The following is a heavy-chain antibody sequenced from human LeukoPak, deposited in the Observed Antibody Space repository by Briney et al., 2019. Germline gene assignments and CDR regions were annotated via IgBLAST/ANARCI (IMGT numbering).Heavy chain of an antibody. CDR1: GGTFSNYA. CDR3: ARVGHSGPFDY. Sequence: GASVKVSCKASGGTFSNYAVSWVRQAPGQGLEWMGRIIPIFGTANYAQKFQGRVTISADKSASTVYMELSSLRSEDTAVYYCARVGHSGPFDYWGQGTLVTVSS. CDR2: IIPIFGTA. V-gene: IGHV1-69*06. J-gene: IGHJ4*02. D-gene: IGHD6-19*01.